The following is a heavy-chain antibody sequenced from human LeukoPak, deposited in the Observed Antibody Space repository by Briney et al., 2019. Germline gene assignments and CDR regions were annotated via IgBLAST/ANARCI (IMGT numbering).Heavy chain of an antibody. CDR3: AKKKGDSGWYLSGAFDI. CDR1: AFTFSNYA. D-gene: IGHD6-19*01. CDR2: ISGSGDSA. Sequence: PGGSLRLSCAASAFTFSNYAMSWVRQAPGKGLEWVSAISGSGDSAYYADAVKGRFTISRDNSKNTLLLQMNSLRAEDTAVYYCAKKKGDSGWYLSGAFDIWGQGTMVTVSS. V-gene: IGHV3-23*01. J-gene: IGHJ3*02.